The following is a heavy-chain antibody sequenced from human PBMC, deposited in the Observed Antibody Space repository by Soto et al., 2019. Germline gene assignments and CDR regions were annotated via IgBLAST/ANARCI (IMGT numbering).Heavy chain of an antibody. CDR3: EREGQVLWFGESYGMDV. J-gene: IGHJ6*02. Sequence: GGSLRLSCAASGFTFSSYWMHWVRQAPGKGLVWVSRINSDGSSPSYADSVKGRFTISRDNGKNTLYLQMNSLRAGDTAVYYCEREGQVLWFGESYGMDVWGQGTTVTVSS. CDR1: GFTFSSYW. D-gene: IGHD3-10*01. V-gene: IGHV3-74*01. CDR2: INSDGSSP.